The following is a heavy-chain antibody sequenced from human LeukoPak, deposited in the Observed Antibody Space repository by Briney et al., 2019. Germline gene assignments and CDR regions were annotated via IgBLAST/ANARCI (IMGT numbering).Heavy chain of an antibody. CDR1: GYTFTSYG. V-gene: IGHV1-18*01. Sequence: ASVKVSCKASGYTFTSYGISWARQAPGQGLEWMGWISAYNGNTNYAQKLQGRVTMTTDTSTSTAYMELRSLRSDDTAVYYCASIAADAPYYYYYYMDVWGKGTTVTVSS. CDR2: ISAYNGNT. CDR3: ASIAADAPYYYYYYMDV. J-gene: IGHJ6*03. D-gene: IGHD6-13*01.